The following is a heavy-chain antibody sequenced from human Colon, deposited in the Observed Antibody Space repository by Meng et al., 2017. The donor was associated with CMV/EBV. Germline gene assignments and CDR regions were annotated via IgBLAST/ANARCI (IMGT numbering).Heavy chain of an antibody. V-gene: IGHV3-23*01. CDR3: AKPHEDYYYDTRGAYGMDV. Sequence: GSLRLSCATSGFDFNIYAINWVRQAPGKGLEWVSGITGSGDRAYYADSVGGRFTTSRDRFNNTVYLQMNSLRAEDTAVYYCAKPHEDYYYDTRGAYGMDVWGQGTTVTVSS. CDR1: GFDFNIYA. CDR2: ITGSGDRA. J-gene: IGHJ6*02. D-gene: IGHD3-22*01.